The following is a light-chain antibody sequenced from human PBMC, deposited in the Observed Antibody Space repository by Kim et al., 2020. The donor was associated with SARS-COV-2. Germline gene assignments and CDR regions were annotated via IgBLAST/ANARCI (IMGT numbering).Light chain of an antibody. Sequence: VSPGQPATITGSGDKLGDKYVCWYQQKPGQSPILVIYQDTKRPSGIPERFSGSNSGNTATLTISGTQAMDEADYYCQAWATSTVVFGGGTQLTVL. CDR1: KLGDKY. CDR3: QAWATSTVV. J-gene: IGLJ2*01. V-gene: IGLV3-1*01. CDR2: QDT.